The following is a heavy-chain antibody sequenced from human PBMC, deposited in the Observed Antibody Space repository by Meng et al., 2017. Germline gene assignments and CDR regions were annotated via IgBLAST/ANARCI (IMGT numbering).Heavy chain of an antibody. Sequence: GESLKISCAASGLPFSIHWMTWVRQAPGKGLEWVATVNPDGSRTSHLESVEGRFTISRDNARNSIFLQMNSLKAEDTALYYCTRETWYYFDYWGQGTLVTVSS. CDR2: VNPDGSRT. D-gene: IGHD2-8*02. V-gene: IGHV3-7*01. J-gene: IGHJ4*02. CDR3: TRETWYYFDY. CDR1: GLPFSIHW.